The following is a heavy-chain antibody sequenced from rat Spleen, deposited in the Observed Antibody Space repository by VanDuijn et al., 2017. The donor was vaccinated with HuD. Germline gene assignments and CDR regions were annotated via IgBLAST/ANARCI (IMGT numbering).Heavy chain of an antibody. Sequence: EVQLVETGGGLVQPGRSLKLSCVASGFTFSKYWMYWVRQAPGKGLEWVSSISYDGDNTYYRDSVKGRFTISRDNAKSTLYLQMDSLRSEDTATYYCATKDYWGQGVMVTASS. CDR1: GFTFSKYW. D-gene: IGHD3-1*01. CDR2: ISYDGDNT. J-gene: IGHJ2*01. CDR3: ATKDY. V-gene: IGHV5-58*01.